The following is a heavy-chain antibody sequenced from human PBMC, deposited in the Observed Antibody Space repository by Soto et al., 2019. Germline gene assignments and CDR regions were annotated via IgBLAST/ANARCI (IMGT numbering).Heavy chain of an antibody. D-gene: IGHD4-17*01. J-gene: IGHJ3*02. V-gene: IGHV3-30-3*01. CDR2: ISYDGSNK. CDR1: GFTFSSYA. Sequence: QVQLVESGGGVVQPGRSLRLSCAASGFTFSSYAMHWVRQAPGKGLEWVAVISYDGSNKYYADSVKGRFTISRDNSKNTLYLQMNSLRAEETAVYYCARGDYGDYAVSAFDIWGQGTMVTVSS. CDR3: ARGDYGDYAVSAFDI.